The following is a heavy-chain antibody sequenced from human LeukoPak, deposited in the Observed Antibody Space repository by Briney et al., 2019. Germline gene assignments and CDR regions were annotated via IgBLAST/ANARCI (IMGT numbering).Heavy chain of an antibody. CDR3: ARVDGSGSYYGYYYYYGMGV. J-gene: IGHJ6*02. D-gene: IGHD3-10*01. Sequence: SVKVSCKASGGTFSSYAISWVRQAPGQGLEWMGRIIPILGIANYAQKFQGRVTITADKSTSTAYMELSSLRSEDTAVYYCARVDGSGSYYGYYYYYGMGVWGQGTTVTVSS. CDR2: IIPILGIA. CDR1: GGTFSSYA. V-gene: IGHV1-69*04.